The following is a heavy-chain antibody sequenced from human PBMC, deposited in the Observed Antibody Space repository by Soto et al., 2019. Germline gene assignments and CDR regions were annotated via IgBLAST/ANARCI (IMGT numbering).Heavy chain of an antibody. V-gene: IGHV3-23*01. D-gene: IGHD2-2*02. J-gene: IGHJ4*02. CDR1: GFTFSSYA. Sequence: EVQLLESGGGLVRPGGSLRLSCAASGFTFSSYAMRWVRQAPGKGLEWVSTISGSDGRTYSTDSVKGRFTISRDNSRNTAYLQMNSLIVEDTAVYYWAKGVSQYTPLSLFDYWGRGTLVTVSS. CDR2: ISGSDGRT. CDR3: AKGVSQYTPLSLFDY.